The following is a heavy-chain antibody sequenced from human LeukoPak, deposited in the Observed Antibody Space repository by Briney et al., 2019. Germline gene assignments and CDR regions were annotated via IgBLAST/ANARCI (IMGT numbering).Heavy chain of an antibody. CDR2: RWNDGSNK. V-gene: IGHV3-33*01. CDR3: ARGQQLVRQKYYYYYGMDV. Sequence: PGRSVRPSYGPSGFTFSSYGMQWVRLPPGNGLEWVVFRWNDGSNKYYADSVKGRLTISTDNSKNTLYLQMNSLRAEDTAVYYCARGQQLVRQKYYYYYGMDVWGKGTTVTVSS. J-gene: IGHJ6*04. D-gene: IGHD6-13*01. CDR1: GFTFSSYG.